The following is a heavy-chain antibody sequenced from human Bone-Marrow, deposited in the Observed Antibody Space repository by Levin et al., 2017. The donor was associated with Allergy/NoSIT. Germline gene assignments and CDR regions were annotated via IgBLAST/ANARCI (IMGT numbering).Heavy chain of an antibody. V-gene: IGHV3-30*18. J-gene: IGHJ4*02. Sequence: PGGSLRLSCAASGFTFSSYGMHWVRQAPGKGLEWVAVISYDGSNKYYADSVKGRFTISRDNSKNTLYLQINSLRAEDTAVYYCAKEPMASSSWDGGIDYWGQGTLVTVSS. CDR3: AKEPMASSSWDGGIDY. CDR1: GFTFSSYG. CDR2: ISYDGSNK. D-gene: IGHD6-13*01.